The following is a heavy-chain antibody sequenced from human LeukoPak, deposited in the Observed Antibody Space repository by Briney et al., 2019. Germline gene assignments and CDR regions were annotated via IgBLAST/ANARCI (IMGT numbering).Heavy chain of an antibody. V-gene: IGHV5-51*01. CDR2: IYPDDSDT. CDR3: ARMAPSVGVGNLGDAFDI. D-gene: IGHD3-3*01. J-gene: IGHJ3*02. Sequence: GESRKISCKGSGYSFTNYWIAWVRQMPGKGLERMGIIYPDDSDTRYSPSFQGQVTISADKSITTAYLQWSSLKASDTAMYYCARMAPSVGVGNLGDAFDIWGQGTMVTVSS. CDR1: GYSFTNYW.